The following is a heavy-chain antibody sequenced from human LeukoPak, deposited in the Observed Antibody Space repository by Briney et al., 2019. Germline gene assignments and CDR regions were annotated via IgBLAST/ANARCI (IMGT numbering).Heavy chain of an antibody. V-gene: IGHV4-34*01. D-gene: IGHD3-9*01. CDR1: GGSFSGYY. CDR2: INHSGST. J-gene: IGHJ6*04. Sequence: PSETLSLTCAVYGGSFSGYYWSWIRQPPGKGLEWIGEINHSGSTNYNPSLKSRVTISVDTSKNQFSLKLSSVTAADTAVYYCARASLIRCFDRRYYGMDVWGKGTTVTVSS. CDR3: ARASLIRCFDRRYYGMDV.